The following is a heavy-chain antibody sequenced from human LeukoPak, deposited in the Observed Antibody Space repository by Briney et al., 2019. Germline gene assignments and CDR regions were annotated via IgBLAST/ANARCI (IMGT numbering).Heavy chain of an antibody. V-gene: IGHV4-59*01. D-gene: IGHD2-15*01. CDR2: IYYSGST. Sequence: SETLSLTCTVSGGSISSSHWSWIRQPPGKGLEWIGYIYYSGSTNYNPSLKSRVTISVDTSKNQFSLKLSSVTAADTAVYYCARAPVSYSAEGFDPWGQGTLVTVSS. J-gene: IGHJ5*02. CDR3: ARAPVSYSAEGFDP. CDR1: GGSISSSH.